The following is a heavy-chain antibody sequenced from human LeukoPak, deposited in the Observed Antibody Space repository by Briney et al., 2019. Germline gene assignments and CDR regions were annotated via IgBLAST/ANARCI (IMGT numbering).Heavy chain of an antibody. CDR1: GGSITNYY. CDR2: IHHSGST. J-gene: IGHJ5*02. Sequence: PSETLSLTCTVSGGSITNYYWTWIRQPPGKGLEWIGYIHHSGSTNYNPSLKSRVTISVDTSKNQFSLKLSSVTAADTAVYYCARESGDPWGQGTLVTVSS. CDR3: ARESGDP. V-gene: IGHV4-59*01.